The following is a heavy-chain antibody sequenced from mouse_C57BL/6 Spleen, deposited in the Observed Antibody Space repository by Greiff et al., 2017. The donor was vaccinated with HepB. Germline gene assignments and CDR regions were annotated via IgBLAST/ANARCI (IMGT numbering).Heavy chain of an antibody. V-gene: IGHV1-69*01. D-gene: IGHD1-1*01. Sequence: QVQLQQSGAELVMPGASVKLSCKASGYTFTSYWMHWVKQRPGQGLEWIGEIDPSDSYTNYNQKFKGKSTLTVDKSSSTAYMQLSSLTSEDSAVYYCALYYGSSLYYAMDYWGQGTSVTVSS. CDR3: ALYYGSSLYYAMDY. CDR1: GYTFTSYW. J-gene: IGHJ4*01. CDR2: IDPSDSYT.